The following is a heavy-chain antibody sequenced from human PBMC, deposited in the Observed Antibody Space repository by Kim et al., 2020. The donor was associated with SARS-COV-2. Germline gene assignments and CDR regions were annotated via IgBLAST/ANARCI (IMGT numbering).Heavy chain of an antibody. J-gene: IGHJ6*02. D-gene: IGHD6-6*01. V-gene: IGHV4-31*03. CDR1: GGSISSGGYY. Sequence: SETLSLTCTVSGGSISSGGYYWSWIRQHPGKGLEWIGYIYYSGSTYYNPSLKSRVTISVDTSKNQFSLKLSSVTAADTAVYYCARERSSPYYYYYYGMDVWGPGDTGTVS. CDR3: ARERSSPYYYYYYGMDV. CDR2: IYYSGST.